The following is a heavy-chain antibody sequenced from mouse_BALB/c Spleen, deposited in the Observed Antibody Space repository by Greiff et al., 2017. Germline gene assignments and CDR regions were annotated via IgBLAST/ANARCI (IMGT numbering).Heavy chain of an antibody. V-gene: IGHV5-9*03. CDR3: ARYDGNYFAWFAY. D-gene: IGHD2-1*01. CDR2: ISSGGGNT. J-gene: IGHJ3*01. CDR1: GFTFSSYA. Sequence: EVQLVESGGGLVKPGGSLKLSCAASGFTFSSYAMSWVRQSPEKRLEWVAEISSGGGNTYYPDSVKGRFTISRDNAKNNLYLQMSSLRSEDTALYYCARYDGNYFAWFAYWGQGTLVTVSA.